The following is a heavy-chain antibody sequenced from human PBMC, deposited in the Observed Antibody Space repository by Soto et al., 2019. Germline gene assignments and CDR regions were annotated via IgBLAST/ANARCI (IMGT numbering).Heavy chain of an antibody. CDR3: ARGRGALTVISNWFDP. Sequence: EVQLVESGGGLVQPGRSLRLSCEASGLTFEDYAMHWVRQAPGKGLEWVAGIKWNSGSTGYADSVKGRFTISRDNVNNSLHLEMSTLKAEDTAMYYCARGRGALTVISNWFDPWGQGTLVTVSS. CDR2: IKWNSGST. J-gene: IGHJ5*02. D-gene: IGHD2-21*01. CDR1: GLTFEDYA. V-gene: IGHV3-9*01.